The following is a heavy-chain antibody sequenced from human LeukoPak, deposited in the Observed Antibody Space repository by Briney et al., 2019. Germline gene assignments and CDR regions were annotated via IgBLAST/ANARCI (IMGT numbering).Heavy chain of an antibody. D-gene: IGHD2-2*01. CDR3: AREACRTSCPTWGYFDH. CDR2: IWYDGTNK. CDR1: GFTFSSHG. V-gene: IGHV3-33*01. J-gene: IGHJ4*02. Sequence: PGGSLRLSCAASGFTFSSHGIHWVRQAPGRGLEWVAVIWYDGTNKYYEDSVKGRFSISRDDSKNTVYLQMNSLRAEDTAVYYCAREACRTSCPTWGYFDHWGQGTLVTVSS.